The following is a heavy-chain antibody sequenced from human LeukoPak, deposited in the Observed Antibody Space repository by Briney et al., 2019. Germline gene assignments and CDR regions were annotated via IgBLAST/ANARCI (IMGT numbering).Heavy chain of an antibody. V-gene: IGHV3-30*01. CDR2: ISYDGSNK. J-gene: IGHJ4*02. CDR3: ARGSPTTVTTPVDY. D-gene: IGHD4-11*01. Sequence: PGGSLRLSCAASGFTFSSYAMHWVRQAPGKGLEWVAVISYDGSNKYYADSVKGRFTISRDNSKNTLYLQMNSLRAEDTAVYYCARGSPTTVTTPVDYWCQGTLVTVSS. CDR1: GFTFSSYA.